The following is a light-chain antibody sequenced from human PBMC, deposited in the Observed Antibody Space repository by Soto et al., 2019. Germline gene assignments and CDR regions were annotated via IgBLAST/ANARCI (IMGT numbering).Light chain of an antibody. V-gene: IGKV1-5*01. CDR2: DAS. Sequence: DIQMTQSPSALSASVGDRVTITCRASQSISCWLAWYQQKPGKAPRLLIYDASYLERGVPSRFSGSGSGTEFTLTISDLQPDDLATYYCQQYNNFWTFGPGTKVEI. CDR1: QSISCW. J-gene: IGKJ1*01. CDR3: QQYNNFWT.